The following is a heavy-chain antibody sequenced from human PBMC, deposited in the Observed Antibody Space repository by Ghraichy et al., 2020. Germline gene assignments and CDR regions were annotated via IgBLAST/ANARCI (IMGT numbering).Heavy chain of an antibody. J-gene: IGHJ4*02. CDR1: GGSFSGDY. Sequence: SETLSLTCAVNGGSFSGDYWSWIRQPPGKGLEWIGEINHSRSTDYNASLKSRVTISLDTSKNLLSLKLSSVTAADTAVYYCASQDSSGWYALWGQGTLVTVSS. CDR3: ASQDSSGWYAL. CDR2: INHSRST. D-gene: IGHD6-19*01. V-gene: IGHV4-34*01.